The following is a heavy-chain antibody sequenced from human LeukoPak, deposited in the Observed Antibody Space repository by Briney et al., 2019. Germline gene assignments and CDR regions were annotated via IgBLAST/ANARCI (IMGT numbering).Heavy chain of an antibody. J-gene: IGHJ4*01. V-gene: IGHV3-7*01. CDR1: GFTFTNYW. Sequence: GGSLKLSCAVSGFTFTNYWMNWVRQAPGKGLVWVASIKQNGGEKSYVDSVKGRFTISRDNAKNSLYLQMSSLRAEDTAVYYCARDGTAAGLYFDLWGQGTLVTVSS. CDR3: ARDGTAAGLYFDL. CDR2: IKQNGGEK. D-gene: IGHD6-13*01.